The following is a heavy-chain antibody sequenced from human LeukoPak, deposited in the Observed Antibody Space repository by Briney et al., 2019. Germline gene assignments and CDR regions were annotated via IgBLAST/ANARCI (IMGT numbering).Heavy chain of an antibody. CDR2: INWSGAGT. V-gene: IGHV3-20*04. J-gene: IGHJ4*02. D-gene: IGHD5-18*01. CDR1: GFSFDDYG. CDR3: ARDRSYGAFDY. Sequence: PGGSLRLSCATSGFSFDDYGMSWVRQAPGKGPEWVSGINWSGAGTGYADSVKGRLTNSRDNAKKSLYLQMNSLTAEDTALYYCARDRSYGAFDYWGQGALVTVSS.